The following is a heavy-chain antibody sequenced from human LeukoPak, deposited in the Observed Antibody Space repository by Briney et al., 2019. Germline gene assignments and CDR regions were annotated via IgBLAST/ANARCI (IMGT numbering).Heavy chain of an antibody. CDR3: ARDQAVALIQH. D-gene: IGHD4/OR15-4a*01. J-gene: IGHJ1*01. V-gene: IGHV1-18*01. CDR1: GYSFTNYG. Sequence: ASVKVSCKASGYSFTNYGISWVRQAPGQGLEWMGWVSTYNGNTNYAQELQGRVTMTTDTSTSTAYMELRTLRSDDTAVYYCARDQAVALIQHWGQGTLVTVFS. CDR2: VSTYNGNT.